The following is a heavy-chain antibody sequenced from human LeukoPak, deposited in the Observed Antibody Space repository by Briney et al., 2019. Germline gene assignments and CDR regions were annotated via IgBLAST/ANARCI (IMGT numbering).Heavy chain of an antibody. CDR2: IKQDGSEK. V-gene: IGHV3-7*01. J-gene: IGHJ4*02. CDR3: ASGYYDSSIDY. Sequence: GRSLRLSCAASGFTFDDYAMHWVRQAPGKGLEWVANIKQDGSEKYYVDSVKGRFTISRDNAKNSLYLQMNSLRAEDTAVYYCASGYYDSSIDYWGQGTLVTVSS. D-gene: IGHD3-22*01. CDR1: GFTFDDYA.